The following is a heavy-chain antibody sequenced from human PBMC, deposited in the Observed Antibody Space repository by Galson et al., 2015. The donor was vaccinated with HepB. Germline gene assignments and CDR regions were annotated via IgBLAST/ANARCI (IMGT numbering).Heavy chain of an antibody. D-gene: IGHD3-3*01. V-gene: IGHV1-18*01. CDR3: ARVGYDFWSGYYSNYYYMAV. CDR2: IRADNGNT. Sequence: CKASGYTFTNYGIGWVRQAPGQGLEWMGWIRADNGNTKYAQKLQGRVTMTTDTSTSTAYMELRSLRSDDTAVYYCARVGYDFWSGYYSNYYYMAVWGEGTTVTVSS. CDR1: GYTFTNYG. J-gene: IGHJ6*03.